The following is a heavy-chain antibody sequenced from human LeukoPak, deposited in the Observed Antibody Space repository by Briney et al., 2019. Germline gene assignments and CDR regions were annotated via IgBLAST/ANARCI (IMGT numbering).Heavy chain of an antibody. V-gene: IGHV3-21*01. CDR3: ARGLSGSGWSYFDP. J-gene: IGHJ4*02. CDR1: GSTFSSYS. Sequence: GGSLRLSCAASGSTFSSYSMNWVRQAPGKGLEWVSYISSSSSYKFYADSVKGRFTISRDNAKNSLYLQMNTLRAEDTAIYYCARGLSGSGWSYFDPWGQGTLVTVSS. CDR2: ISSSSSYK. D-gene: IGHD6-19*01.